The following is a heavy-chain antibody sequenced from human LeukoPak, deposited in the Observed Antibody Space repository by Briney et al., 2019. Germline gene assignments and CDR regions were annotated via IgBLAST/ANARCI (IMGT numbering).Heavy chain of an antibody. V-gene: IGHV3-21*01. CDR1: GFTFSSYS. Sequence: GGSLRLSCAASGFTFSSYSMNRVRQAPGKGLEWVSSISSSSSYIYYADSVKGRFTISRDNAKNSLYLQMNSLRAEDTAVYYCARVERYFDWLMDYWGQGTLVTVSS. J-gene: IGHJ4*02. CDR2: ISSSSSYI. D-gene: IGHD3-9*01. CDR3: ARVERYFDWLMDY.